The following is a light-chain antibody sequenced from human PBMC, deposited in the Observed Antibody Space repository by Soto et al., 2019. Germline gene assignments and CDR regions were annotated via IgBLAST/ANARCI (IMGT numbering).Light chain of an antibody. CDR1: QSVSSY. CDR2: DAS. Sequence: ELVLTQSPATLSLSPGERATLSCRASQSVSSYLAWYQQKPGQAPRLLIYDASNRATGIPARFSGSGSGTDFTLTISSLEPEDCAVYYCQQRSNWPGTFGQGTKLEIK. V-gene: IGKV3-11*01. CDR3: QQRSNWPGT. J-gene: IGKJ2*01.